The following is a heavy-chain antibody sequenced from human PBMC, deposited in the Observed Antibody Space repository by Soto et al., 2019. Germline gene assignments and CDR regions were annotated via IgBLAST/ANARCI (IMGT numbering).Heavy chain of an antibody. V-gene: IGHV3-21*01. D-gene: IGHD2-2*01. CDR2: ISSSSSYI. CDR3: ARGTVVVPAALYYYYGMDV. CDR1: GFTFSSYS. J-gene: IGHJ6*02. Sequence: PGGSLRLSCAASGFTFSSYSMNWVRQAPGKGLEWVSSISSSSSYIYYADSVKGRFTISRDNAKNSLYLQMNSLRAEDTAVYYCARGTVVVPAALYYYYGMDVWGQAPTSPFSS.